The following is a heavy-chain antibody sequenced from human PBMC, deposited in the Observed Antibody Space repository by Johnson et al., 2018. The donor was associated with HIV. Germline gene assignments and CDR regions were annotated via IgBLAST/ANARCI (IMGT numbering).Heavy chain of an antibody. J-gene: IGHJ3*02. CDR2: ISYDGGNK. CDR3: AREAGTAFDI. CDR1: GFTFSNAW. V-gene: IGHV3-30*03. Sequence: QVQLVESGGGLVQPGRSLRLSCAASGFTFSNAWMSWVRQAPGKGLEWVASISYDGGNKYYEDSVRGRSTISRDNSKNTLYLQMNSLRAEDTAVYYCAREAGTAFDIWGQGTMVTVSS.